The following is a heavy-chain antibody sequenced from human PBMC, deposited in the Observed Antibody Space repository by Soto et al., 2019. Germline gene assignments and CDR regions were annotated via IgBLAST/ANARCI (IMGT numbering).Heavy chain of an antibody. CDR1: GGTFSSYA. Sequence: QVQLVQSGAEVKKPGSSVKVSCKASGGTFSSYAISWVRQAPVQGLEWMGGIIPIFGTANYAQKFQGRVTITADESTSTAYMELSSLISEDTAVYYCARSGRAPKYYYDSSGYHWFDPWGQGTLVTVSS. D-gene: IGHD3-22*01. V-gene: IGHV1-69*01. CDR3: ARSGRAPKYYYDSSGYHWFDP. CDR2: IIPIFGTA. J-gene: IGHJ5*02.